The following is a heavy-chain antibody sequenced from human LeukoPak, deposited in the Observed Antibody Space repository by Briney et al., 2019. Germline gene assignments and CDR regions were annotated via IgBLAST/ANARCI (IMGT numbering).Heavy chain of an antibody. Sequence: PGGSLRLSCAASGFTFSSYAVSWVRQAPGKGLEWVSSISGSGGSTYSADSVKGRFTISRDNSKNTLYLQMNSLRAEDTALYYCAKERSCTNDICHGDFDYWGQGTLVTVSS. J-gene: IGHJ4*02. CDR2: ISGSGGST. CDR1: GFTFSSYA. D-gene: IGHD2-8*01. CDR3: AKERSCTNDICHGDFDY. V-gene: IGHV3-23*01.